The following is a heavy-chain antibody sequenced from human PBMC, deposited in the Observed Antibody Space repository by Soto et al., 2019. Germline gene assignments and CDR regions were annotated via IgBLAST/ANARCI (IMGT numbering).Heavy chain of an antibody. J-gene: IGHJ5*02. CDR2: ISYDGSNK. V-gene: IGHV3-30-3*01. CDR1: GFTFRSYS. Sequence: GGSLRLSCAASGFTFRSYSMHGVRQAPGKGLEWVAVISYDGSNKYYADSVKGRFTISRDNSKNTLYLQMNSLRAEDTAVYYCARDGVAGTNNWFDPWGQGTLVTVSS. CDR3: ARDGVAGTNNWFDP. D-gene: IGHD6-19*01.